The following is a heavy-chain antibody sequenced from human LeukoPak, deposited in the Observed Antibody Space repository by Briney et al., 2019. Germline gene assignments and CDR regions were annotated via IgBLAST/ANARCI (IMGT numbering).Heavy chain of an antibody. V-gene: IGHV4-34*01. CDR1: GGSFSNYH. CDR2: INYSGAI. D-gene: IGHD3-10*01. J-gene: IGHJ4*02. CDR3: ARYQYGSGSYYFDY. Sequence: PSETLSLTCAVYGGSFSNYHWSWIRQPPGKGLEWIGEINYSGAITYNPSLKSRVTISLDTSKNQFSLKLSSVTAADTAVYYCARYQYGSGSYYFDYWGQGTLVTVSS.